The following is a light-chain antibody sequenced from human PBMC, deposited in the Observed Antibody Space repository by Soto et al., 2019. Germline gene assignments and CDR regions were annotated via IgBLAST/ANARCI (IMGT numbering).Light chain of an antibody. CDR1: QSVLYSSNNKNY. Sequence: DIVMTQSPDSLAVSLGERATINCKSSQSVLYSSNNKNYFAWYQQTPGQPPKLLIYWASTRESGVPDRFSGSGSQIDSTLTNSTLQAEDVAVDYCQQYYSTLSLTVGGGTKVEIK. V-gene: IGKV4-1*01. J-gene: IGKJ4*02. CDR2: WAS. CDR3: QQYYSTLSLT.